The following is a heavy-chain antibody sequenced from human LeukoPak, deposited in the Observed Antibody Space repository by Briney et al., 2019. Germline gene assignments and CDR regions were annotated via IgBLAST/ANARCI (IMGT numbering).Heavy chain of an antibody. CDR1: GFTFSSYS. V-gene: IGHV3-30*03. Sequence: GGSLRLSCAASGFTFSSYSMNWVRQAPGKGLEWVAVISYDGSNKYYADSVKGRFTISRDNSKNTLYLQMNSLRAEDTAVYYCARADEWELLLTDYWGQGTLVTVSS. D-gene: IGHD1-26*01. CDR3: ARADEWELLLTDY. J-gene: IGHJ4*02. CDR2: ISYDGSNK.